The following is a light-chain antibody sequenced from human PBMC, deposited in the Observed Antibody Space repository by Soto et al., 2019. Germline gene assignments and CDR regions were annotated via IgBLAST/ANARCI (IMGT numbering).Light chain of an antibody. V-gene: IGKV3-15*01. CDR2: DVS. J-gene: IGKJ1*01. CDR1: QSVSSN. Sequence: EVVMTQSPATLSVSPGERATLSCRASQSVSSNVAWYQQKPGQAPRLLIYDVSTRATGIPARFSGSGSGTEFTLTISSLQSEDFAVFYCHQYNDWPPAFGQGTKVDIK. CDR3: HQYNDWPPA.